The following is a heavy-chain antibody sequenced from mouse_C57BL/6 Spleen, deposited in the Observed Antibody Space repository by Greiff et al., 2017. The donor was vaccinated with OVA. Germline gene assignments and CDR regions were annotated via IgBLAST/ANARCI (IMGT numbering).Heavy chain of an antibody. CDR1: GFNIKNTY. J-gene: IGHJ2*01. CDR2: IDPANGNT. CDR3: ARMDYGSPYYFDY. Sequence: EVKLVESVAELVRPGASVKLSCTASGFNIKNTYMHWVKQRPEQGLEWIGRIDPANGNTKYAPKFQGKATITADTSSNTAYLQLSSLTSEDTAIYYGARMDYGSPYYFDYWGQGTTLTVSS. D-gene: IGHD1-1*01. V-gene: IGHV14-3*01.